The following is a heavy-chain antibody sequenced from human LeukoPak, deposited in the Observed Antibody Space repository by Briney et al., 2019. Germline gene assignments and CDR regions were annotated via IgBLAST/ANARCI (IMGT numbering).Heavy chain of an antibody. CDR1: GYTFTSYY. V-gene: IGHV1-46*01. CDR2: INPSGGST. CDR3: APGWGGLREDNYSGMEL. J-gene: IGHJ6*02. D-gene: IGHD5-12*01. Sequence: ASVKVSCKASGYTFTSYYMHWVRQAPGQGLEWMGIINPSGGSTSYAQKFQGRVTMTRDTSTSTVYMELSSLRSEDTAVYYCAPGWGGLREDNYSGMELGGQGPRATVPS.